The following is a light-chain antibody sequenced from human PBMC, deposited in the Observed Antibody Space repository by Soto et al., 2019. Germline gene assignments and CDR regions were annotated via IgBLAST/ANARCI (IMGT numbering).Light chain of an antibody. J-gene: IGKJ3*01. Sequence: DIRMTQSPSSLSASVGDRVTITCQASQDISNYLNWYQQKPGKAPKLLIYDASNLETGVPSRFSGSGSGTDFTFTISSLQPEDIATYYCQQYDNPITFGPGTKVDIK. CDR2: DAS. CDR3: QQYDNPIT. V-gene: IGKV1-33*01. CDR1: QDISNY.